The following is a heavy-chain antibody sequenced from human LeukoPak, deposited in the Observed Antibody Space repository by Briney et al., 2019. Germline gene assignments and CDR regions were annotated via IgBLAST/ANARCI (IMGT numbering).Heavy chain of an antibody. V-gene: IGHV3-20*04. Sequence: GGSLRLSCAASGFTFDDYGMSWVRQAPGKGLDWVSGINWNGGSTGYADSVKGRFTISRDNAKNSLYLQMNSLRVEDTALYYCARADWNLYFDYWGQGTLVTVSS. J-gene: IGHJ4*02. CDR1: GFTFDDYG. CDR3: ARADWNLYFDY. CDR2: INWNGGST. D-gene: IGHD1-1*01.